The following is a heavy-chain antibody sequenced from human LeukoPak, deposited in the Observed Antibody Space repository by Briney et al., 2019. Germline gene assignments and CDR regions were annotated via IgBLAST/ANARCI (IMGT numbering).Heavy chain of an antibody. Sequence: GGSLRLSCAASGFAFSTYDMHWVRQPTGKGLEWVSAIGVAGGTYYPGSVKGRFTTSRENAKNSLYLQMNSLRVGDTAVYYCARGRGWGTFDIWGQGTMVTVSS. J-gene: IGHJ3*02. V-gene: IGHV3-13*04. CDR2: IGVAGGT. CDR1: GFAFSTYD. CDR3: ARGRGWGTFDI. D-gene: IGHD3-10*01.